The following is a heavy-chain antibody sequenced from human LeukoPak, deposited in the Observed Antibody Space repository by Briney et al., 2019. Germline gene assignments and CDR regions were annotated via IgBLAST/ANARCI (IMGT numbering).Heavy chain of an antibody. CDR1: GYTFTNYD. D-gene: IGHD1-14*01. V-gene: IGHV1-8*01. J-gene: IGHJ4*02. CDR3: ATGLNTPNDF. Sequence: ASVKVSCKASGYTFTNYDFIWVRQASGQGLEWMGWMNPNNSKTGYAQKVQGRGTMTRDTSISTAYMELSSLRSEDTAVYYCATGLNTPNDFWGQGTLVTVSS. CDR2: MNPNNSKT.